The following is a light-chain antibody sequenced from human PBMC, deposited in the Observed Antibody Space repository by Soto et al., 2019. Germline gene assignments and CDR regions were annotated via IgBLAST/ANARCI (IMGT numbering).Light chain of an antibody. CDR2: DTS. J-gene: IGKJ1*01. V-gene: IGKV3-20*01. CDR3: QQYGASPWT. CDR1: QSVSSSH. Sequence: EVELTQSPGTLSLSPGERATLSCRASQSVSSSHLAWYQQKRGQAPRLLIYDTSTRATGIPDRFSGSGSGTDFTLTISRREPEDFAVYHCQQYGASPWTFGQGTKVEVK.